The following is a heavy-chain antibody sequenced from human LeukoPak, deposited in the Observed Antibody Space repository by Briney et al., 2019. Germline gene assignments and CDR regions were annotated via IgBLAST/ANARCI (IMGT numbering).Heavy chain of an antibody. CDR3: ARDRGKGGYVDY. Sequence: TGRSLRLSCAASGFTFNTYAMHWVRQATGKGMEWVAVIRYDESNRYYSDSVKGRFTISRDNSKNTLYLQMNSLRAEDTAVYYCARDRGKGGYVDYWGQGTLVTVSS. V-gene: IGHV3-33*01. D-gene: IGHD3-10*01. CDR1: GFTFNTYA. CDR2: IRYDESNR. J-gene: IGHJ4*02.